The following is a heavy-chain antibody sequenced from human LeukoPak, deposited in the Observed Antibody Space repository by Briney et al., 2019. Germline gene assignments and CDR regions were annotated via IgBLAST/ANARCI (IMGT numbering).Heavy chain of an antibody. J-gene: IGHJ4*02. CDR1: GGSISSGGYY. CDR2: IYYSGST. D-gene: IGHD6-25*01. V-gene: IGHV4-31*03. CDR3: ARSSGTGTFSY. Sequence: SETLSLTCTVSGGSISSGGYYWSWIRQHPGKGLEWIGYIYYSGSTYYNPSLESRATISVDTSKNHFSLKMSSVTAADTAVYYCARSSGTGTFSYWGQGTLITVSS.